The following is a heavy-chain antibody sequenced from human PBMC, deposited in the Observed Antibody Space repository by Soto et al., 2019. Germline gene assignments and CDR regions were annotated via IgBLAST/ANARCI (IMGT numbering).Heavy chain of an antibody. Sequence: GSLRLSCAASGFTFSSYSMNWVRQAPGKGLEWVSSISSSSSYIYYADSVKGRFTISRDNAKNSLYLQMNSPRAEDTAVYYCARDWFERNAFDIWGQGTMVTVSS. CDR2: ISSSSSYI. V-gene: IGHV3-21*01. J-gene: IGHJ3*02. D-gene: IGHD3-10*01. CDR3: ARDWFERNAFDI. CDR1: GFTFSSYS.